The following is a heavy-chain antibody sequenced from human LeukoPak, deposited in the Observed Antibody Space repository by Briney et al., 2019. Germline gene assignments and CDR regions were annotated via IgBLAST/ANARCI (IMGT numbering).Heavy chain of an antibody. J-gene: IGHJ4*02. D-gene: IGHD4-17*01. CDR3: AKGPVYDYGDSDYFDY. CDR2: SWNSGSI. V-gene: IGHV3-9*01. Sequence: SWNSGSIGYADSVKGRFTISRDNAKNSLYLQMNSLRAEDTALYYCAKGPVYDYGDSDYFDYWGQGTLVTVSS.